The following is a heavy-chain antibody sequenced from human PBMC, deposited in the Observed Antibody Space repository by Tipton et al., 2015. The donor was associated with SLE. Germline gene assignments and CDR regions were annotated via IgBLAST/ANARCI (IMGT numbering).Heavy chain of an antibody. CDR2: IYYSGTAH. V-gene: IGHV4-39*07. CDR1: GDSITRSSFY. J-gene: IGHJ2*01. D-gene: IGHD3-16*01. CDR3: ARQRGYYDGTPFPPWNFDL. Sequence: TLSLTCTVSGDSITRSSFYWGWIRQPPGKGLEWIGSIYYSGTAHYENPSLKSRVTISIDTSNNQFSLRLTSVTAADTAVYFCARQRGYYDGTPFPPWNFDLWGRDTQVTVSS.